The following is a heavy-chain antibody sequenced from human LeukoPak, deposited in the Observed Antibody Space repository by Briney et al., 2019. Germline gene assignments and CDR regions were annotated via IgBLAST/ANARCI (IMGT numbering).Heavy chain of an antibody. CDR2: ISWNSGSI. CDR1: GFTFDDYA. Sequence: GGSLRLSCAASGFTFDDYAMHWVRQAPGKGLEWVSGISWNSGSIGYADSVKGRFTISRDNAKNSLYLQMNSLRAEDTALYYCAKDSLHYYDSSGYPDYWAQGTLVTVSS. J-gene: IGHJ4*02. CDR3: AKDSLHYYDSSGYPDY. D-gene: IGHD3-22*01. V-gene: IGHV3-9*01.